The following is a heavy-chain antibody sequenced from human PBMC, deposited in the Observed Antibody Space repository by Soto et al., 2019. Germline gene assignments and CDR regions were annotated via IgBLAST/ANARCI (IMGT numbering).Heavy chain of an antibody. CDR1: GFTFTSSA. CDR2: IVVGSGNT. D-gene: IGHD5-12*01. V-gene: IGHV1-58*02. CDR3: AASYSGYDILFVDY. Sequence: SVKVSCKASGFTFTSSAMQWVRQARGQRLEWIGWIVVGSGNTNYAQKFQERVTITRDMSTSTAYMELSSLRSEDTAVYYCAASYSGYDILFVDYWGQGTLVTVSS. J-gene: IGHJ4*02.